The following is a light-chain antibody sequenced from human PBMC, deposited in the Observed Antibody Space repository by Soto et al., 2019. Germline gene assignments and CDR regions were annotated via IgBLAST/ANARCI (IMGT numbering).Light chain of an antibody. J-gene: IGKJ4*01. CDR3: LQHNSYPLT. CDR1: QGIGNY. V-gene: IGKV1-17*03. CDR2: GAS. Sequence: DIQMAQSPSAMSASVGDGVTITCRASQGIGNYLAWFQQKPGKVPKRLIYGASSLQSGVPSRFSGSGSGTEFTLTISSLQPEDFATYYCLQHNSYPLTFGGGTKVEIK.